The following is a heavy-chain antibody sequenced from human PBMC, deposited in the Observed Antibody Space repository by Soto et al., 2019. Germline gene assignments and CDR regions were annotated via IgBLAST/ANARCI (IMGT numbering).Heavy chain of an antibody. V-gene: IGHV4-39*01. CDR3: ARRHRQDFYDRSIYVP. D-gene: IGHD3-22*01. CDR2: IHYSGST. Sequence: SETKSHTNSVSDASISIGTDYWSWIKQPPGKGLEWIGNIHYSGSTYYNPSLKSRVNISVDTSKNQFSLKLSSVTAADTAMYYCARRHRQDFYDRSIYVPWGQGAQVTV. J-gene: IGHJ4*02. CDR1: DASISIGTDY.